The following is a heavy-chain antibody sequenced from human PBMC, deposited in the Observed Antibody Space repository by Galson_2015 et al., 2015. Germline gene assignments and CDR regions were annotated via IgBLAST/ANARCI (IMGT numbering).Heavy chain of an antibody. Sequence: SLRLSCAASGFTSFNIAYMSWVRHVPGKGLEWVGRIKTKTDGATTDYAAPVKGRFSISRDDSKNTLYLQMNSLKSEDTAVYYCTTITVVDVHMDVWGKGTTVTVSS. J-gene: IGHJ6*03. CDR3: TTITVVDVHMDV. CDR2: IKTKTDGATT. V-gene: IGHV3-15*01. D-gene: IGHD3-10*01. CDR1: GFTSFNIAY.